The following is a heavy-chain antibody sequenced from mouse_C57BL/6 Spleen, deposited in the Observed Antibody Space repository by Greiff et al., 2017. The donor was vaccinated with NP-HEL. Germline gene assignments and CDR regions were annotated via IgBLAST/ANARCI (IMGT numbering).Heavy chain of an antibody. CDR1: GFTFSSYA. Sequence: DVKLVESGGGLVKPGGSLKLSCAASGFTFSSYAMSWVRQTPEKRLEWVATISDGGSYTYYPDNVKGRFTISRDNAKTNLYLQMSHLKSEDTAMYYCAREGNYYGYFDYWGQGTTLTVSS. CDR2: ISDGGSYT. V-gene: IGHV5-4*01. J-gene: IGHJ2*01. CDR3: AREGNYYGYFDY. D-gene: IGHD1-1*01.